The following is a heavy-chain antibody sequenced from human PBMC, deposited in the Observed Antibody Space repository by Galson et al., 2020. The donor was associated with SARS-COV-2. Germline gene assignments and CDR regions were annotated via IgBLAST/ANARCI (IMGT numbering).Heavy chain of an antibody. CDR3: AHLGGSGQDYYYYGMDV. J-gene: IGHJ6*02. Sequence: HGESLKISCKGSGYSFTSYWISWVRQMPGKGLEWMGRIDPSDSYTNYSPSFQGHVTISADKSISTAYLQWSSLKASDTAMYYCAHLGGSGQDYYYYGMDVWGQGTTVTVSS. CDR2: IDPSDSYT. CDR1: GYSFTSYW. V-gene: IGHV5-10-1*01. D-gene: IGHD3-10*01.